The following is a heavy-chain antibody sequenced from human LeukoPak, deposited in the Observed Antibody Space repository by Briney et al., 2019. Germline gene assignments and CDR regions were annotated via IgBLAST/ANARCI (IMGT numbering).Heavy chain of an antibody. V-gene: IGHV4-34*01. Sequence: PSETLSLTCAVYGGSFSGYYWSWIRQPPGKGLEWIGEINHSGSTNYNPSLKSRVTISVDTSKNQFSLKLRSVTAADTAVYYCARQWPTAFDYWGQGTLVAVSS. CDR3: ARQWPTAFDY. D-gene: IGHD6-19*01. J-gene: IGHJ4*02. CDR2: INHSGST. CDR1: GGSFSGYY.